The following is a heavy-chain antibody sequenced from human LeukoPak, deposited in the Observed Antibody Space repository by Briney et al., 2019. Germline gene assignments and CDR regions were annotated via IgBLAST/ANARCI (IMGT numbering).Heavy chain of an antibody. J-gene: IGHJ4*02. CDR1: GFTFSNYG. D-gene: IGHD6-19*01. CDR3: ARDKSSSGWHYFDF. V-gene: IGHV3-33*08. CDR2: IWYDGSNE. Sequence: GGSLRLSCAASGFTFSNYGMHWVRQAPGKGLEWVAVIWYDGSNEYYADSVKGRFTISRDNSKNTLYLQMNSLRAEDTAVYYCARDKSSSGWHYFDFWGQGTLVTVSS.